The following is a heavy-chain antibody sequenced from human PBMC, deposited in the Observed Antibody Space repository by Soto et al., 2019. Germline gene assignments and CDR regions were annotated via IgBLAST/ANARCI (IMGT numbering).Heavy chain of an antibody. CDR3: ARLSFSYGVDV. CDR1: GGSISSANW. CDR2: IYHGGST. J-gene: IGHJ6*02. V-gene: IGHV4-4*02. Sequence: ASETLSLTCAVSGGSISSANWWTWVRQPPGKELEWIGEIYHGGSTSYNPSLKSRVTLSLDKFKNHFSLNLTSVTAADTAVYYCARLSFSYGVDVWGQGTTVTVSS.